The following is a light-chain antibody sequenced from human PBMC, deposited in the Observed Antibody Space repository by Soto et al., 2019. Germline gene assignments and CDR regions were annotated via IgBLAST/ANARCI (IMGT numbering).Light chain of an antibody. Sequence: EIVLTQSPATLSLSPGERATLSCRASQSVQRYLAWYQQKPGQAPRLLIYDASNRATGIPARFSGSGSGTDFTLTISSREREDFAVYYCQQRSDWPRVTCGGGTIVEIK. CDR1: QSVQRY. V-gene: IGKV3-11*01. J-gene: IGKJ4*02. CDR2: DAS. CDR3: QQRSDWPRVT.